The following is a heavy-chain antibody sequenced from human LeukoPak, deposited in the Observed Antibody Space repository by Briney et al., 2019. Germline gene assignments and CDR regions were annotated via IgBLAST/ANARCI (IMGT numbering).Heavy chain of an antibody. CDR2: IYSSGST. J-gene: IGHJ4*02. D-gene: IGHD5-18*01. V-gene: IGHV4-59*12. CDR1: GGSISSYY. Sequence: SETLSLTCTVSGGSISSYYWSWIRQPPGKGLEWIGYIYSSGSTNYNPSLKSRITISVDTSKNQFSLKLSSVTAADTAMYYCASGGYSYGFDYWGQGTLVTVSS. CDR3: ASGGYSYGFDY.